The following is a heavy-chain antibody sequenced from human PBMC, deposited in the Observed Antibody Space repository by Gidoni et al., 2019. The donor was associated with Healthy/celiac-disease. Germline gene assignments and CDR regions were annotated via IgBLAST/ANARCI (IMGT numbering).Heavy chain of an antibody. V-gene: IGHV4-39*01. CDR1: GGSIGSSSYY. J-gene: IGHJ4*02. CDR2: IYYSGST. CDR3: AGYCSGGSCYSYDY. D-gene: IGHD2-15*01. Sequence: QLQLQESGPGLVKPSETLSLTCTVPGGSIGSSSYYGGWIRQPPGKGLEWIGSIYYSGSTYYNPSLKSRVTISVDTSKNQFSLKLSSVTAADTAVYYCAGYCSGGSCYSYDYWGQGTLVTVSS.